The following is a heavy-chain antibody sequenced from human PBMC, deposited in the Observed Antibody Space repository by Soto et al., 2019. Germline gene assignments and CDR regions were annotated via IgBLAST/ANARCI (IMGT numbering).Heavy chain of an antibody. CDR2: ISYDGSNK. Sequence: GGSLRLSCAASGFTFSSDGMHWVRQAPGKGLEWVAVISYDGSNKYYADSVKGRFTISRDNSKNTLYLQMNSLRAEDTAVYYCAKDKFDYCSSTSCPFYWGQGTLVTVSS. D-gene: IGHD2-2*01. CDR1: GFTFSSDG. CDR3: AKDKFDYCSSTSCPFY. J-gene: IGHJ4*02. V-gene: IGHV3-30*18.